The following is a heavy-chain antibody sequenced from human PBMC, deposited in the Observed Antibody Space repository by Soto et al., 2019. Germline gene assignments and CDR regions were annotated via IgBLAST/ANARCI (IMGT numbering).Heavy chain of an antibody. V-gene: IGHV3-30*18. CDR3: AKAGQLVLYFDY. CDR2: ISYDGSNK. CDR1: GFTFSSYG. Sequence: GGSLRLSCAASGFTFSSYGMHWVRQAPGKGLEWVAVISYDGSNKYYADSVKGRFTISRDNSKNTLYLQMNSLRAEDTAVYYCAKAGQLVLYFDYWGQGTLVTVSS. D-gene: IGHD6-13*01. J-gene: IGHJ4*02.